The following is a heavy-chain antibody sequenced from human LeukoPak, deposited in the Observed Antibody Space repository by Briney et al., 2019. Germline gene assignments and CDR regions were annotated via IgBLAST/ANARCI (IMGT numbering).Heavy chain of an antibody. CDR3: ARETRGDLGAADY. CDR1: GFTSGHIFTDYW. Sequence: GGSLRLSCVASGFTSGHIFTDYWMTWVRQVPGKGLEWVANINQDGSQTYYLDSVKARFTISRDNAKESVSLQMNSLRAEDTAVYYCARETRGDLGAADYWGQGTLVTVSS. D-gene: IGHD4-17*01. J-gene: IGHJ4*02. CDR2: INQDGSQT. V-gene: IGHV3-7*01.